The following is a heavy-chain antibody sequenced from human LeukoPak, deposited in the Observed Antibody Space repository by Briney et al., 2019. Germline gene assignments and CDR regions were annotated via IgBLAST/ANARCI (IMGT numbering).Heavy chain of an antibody. J-gene: IGHJ4*02. CDR1: GGSFSGYY. V-gene: IGHV4-34*01. CDR3: ARVRSDYGDGIGDY. CDR2: INHSGST. Sequence: SETLSLTCAVYGGSFSGYYWSWIRQPPGKGLEWIGEINHSGSTNYNPSLKSRVTISVDTSKNQFSLKLSSVTAADTAVYYCARVRSDYGDGIGDYWGQGTLVTVSS. D-gene: IGHD4-17*01.